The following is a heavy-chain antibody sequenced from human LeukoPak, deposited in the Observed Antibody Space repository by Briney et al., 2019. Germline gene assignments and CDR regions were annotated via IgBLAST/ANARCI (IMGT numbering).Heavy chain of an antibody. D-gene: IGHD3-22*01. V-gene: IGHV4-34*01. Sequence: SETLSLTCAVYGGSFSGYYWSWIRQPPGKGLEWIGEINHSGSTNYNPSLKGRVTVSADPSKTQFSLKLTSVTAADTAVYYCATRGDYSDTSGNSYDALDIWGQGTMVTVSS. CDR3: ATRGDYSDTSGNSYDALDI. CDR2: INHSGST. CDR1: GGSFSGYY. J-gene: IGHJ3*02.